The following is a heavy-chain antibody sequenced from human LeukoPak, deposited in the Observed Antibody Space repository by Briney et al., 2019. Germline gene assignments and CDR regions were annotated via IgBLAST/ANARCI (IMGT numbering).Heavy chain of an antibody. J-gene: IGHJ5*02. CDR3: ARDITMVRGVIRNWFDP. V-gene: IGHV4-4*07. CDR2: IYTSGST. CDR1: GGSISSYY. Sequence: PSETLSLTCTVSGGSISSYYWSWIRQPAGKGLEWIGRIYTSGSTNYNPSLKSRVTMSVDTSKNQFSLKLSSVTAADTAVYYCARDITMVRGVIRNWFDPWGQGTLVTVSS. D-gene: IGHD3-10*01.